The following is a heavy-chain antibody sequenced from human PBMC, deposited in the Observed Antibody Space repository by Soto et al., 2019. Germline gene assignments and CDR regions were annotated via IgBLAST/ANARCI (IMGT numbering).Heavy chain of an antibody. CDR1: GGSISSSNYY. D-gene: IGHD6-19*01. J-gene: IGHJ5*02. Sequence: QLKLQESGPGLVKPSETLSLICTVSGGSISSSNYYWCWIRQPPGKGLEWIGSVYSGGTTYYNPSLKIGATIYVDTSKNIFALKLTSVTAADTAVFYCASHATVAGPSNAWGQGTLVTVSS. CDR2: VYSGGTT. CDR3: ASHATVAGPSNA. V-gene: IGHV4-39*01.